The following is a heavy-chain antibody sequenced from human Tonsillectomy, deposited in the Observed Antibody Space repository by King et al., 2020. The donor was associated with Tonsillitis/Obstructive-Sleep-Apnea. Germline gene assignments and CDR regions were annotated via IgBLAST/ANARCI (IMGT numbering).Heavy chain of an antibody. Sequence: EQLVQSGGGVIRPGGSLRLSCAASGFTFDEYGMTWVRQAPGKGLEWVSGINWNGGSTGYADSVKGRFTISRDNAKNSLYLQMNSLRAEDTALYYCARNGDNWNYPDALDIWGQGTMVTVSS. D-gene: IGHD1-7*01. CDR1: GFTFDEYG. CDR3: ARNGDNWNYPDALDI. CDR2: INWNGGST. V-gene: IGHV3-20*04. J-gene: IGHJ3*02.